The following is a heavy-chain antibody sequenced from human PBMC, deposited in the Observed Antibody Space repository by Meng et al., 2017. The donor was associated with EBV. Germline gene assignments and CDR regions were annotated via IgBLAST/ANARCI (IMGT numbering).Heavy chain of an antibody. Sequence: QLLQAAAEGKKPWSAVKVSCNTSGGPFRYYAISWVRQAPGQGLEWLGGFLPRLGAPNYAQKFHGRVKITADESTSTHYMDLSSLRSEDTAIYYCASESGRGYTPDYWGQGTLVTVSS. V-gene: IGHV1-69*01. CDR2: FLPRLGAP. CDR3: ASESGRGYTPDY. CDR1: GGPFRYYA. J-gene: IGHJ4*02. D-gene: IGHD3-10*01.